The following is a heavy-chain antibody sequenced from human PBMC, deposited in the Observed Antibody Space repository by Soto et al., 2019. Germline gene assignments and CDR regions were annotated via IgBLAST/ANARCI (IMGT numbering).Heavy chain of an antibody. CDR1: GYTFTSYG. J-gene: IGHJ4*02. CDR2: ISAYNGNT. V-gene: IGHV1-18*01. CDR3: ARGKIMITFGGVIVPGDY. Sequence: QVQLVQSGAEVKKPGASVKVSCEASGYTFTSYGISWVRQAPGQGLECMGWISAYNGNTNYAQKLQGRVTMTTDTSTSTADMELRSLRSDDTAVYYCARGKIMITFGGVIVPGDYWGQGTLVTVSS. D-gene: IGHD3-16*02.